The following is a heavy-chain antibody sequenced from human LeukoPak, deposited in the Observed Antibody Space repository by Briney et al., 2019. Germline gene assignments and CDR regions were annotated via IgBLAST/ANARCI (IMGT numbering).Heavy chain of an antibody. V-gene: IGHV6-1*01. Sequence: SQTLSLTCAISGDSVSSNSAAWNWIRQSPSRGLEWLGRTYYRSKWYNDYAVSMKSRITINPDTSKNQFSLQLNSVTPEDTAVYYCARWLSYYDSSGYKRYYFDYWGQGTLVTVSS. J-gene: IGHJ4*02. CDR3: ARWLSYYDSSGYKRYYFDY. CDR2: TYYRSKWYN. CDR1: GDSVSSNSAA. D-gene: IGHD3-22*01.